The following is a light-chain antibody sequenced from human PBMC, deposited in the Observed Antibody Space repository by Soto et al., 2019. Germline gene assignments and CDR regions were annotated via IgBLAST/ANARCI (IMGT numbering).Light chain of an antibody. CDR2: EGH. Sequence: QSVLAQPASVSGSPGQSITISCTGASGYVGTYSLVSWYQQHPGKAPKVVIYEGHKRPSGVPDRFSGSTSVNTASLTISGLQTDDEADYYCSSYAHSSIYVFGTGTKVTVL. J-gene: IGLJ1*01. CDR3: SSYAHSSIYV. V-gene: IGLV2-14*02. CDR1: SGYVGTYSL.